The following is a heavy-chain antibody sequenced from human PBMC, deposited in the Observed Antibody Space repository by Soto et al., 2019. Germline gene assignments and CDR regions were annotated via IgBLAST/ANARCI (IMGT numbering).Heavy chain of an antibody. CDR2: MNPNSGNT. J-gene: IGHJ4*02. V-gene: IGHV1-8*01. CDR3: ARGGGIYGSGTGDPRFDY. D-gene: IGHD3-10*01. CDR1: GYTFTSYD. Sequence: QGQLVQYGAEVKKPGASVKVSCKASGYTFTSYDINWVRQATGQGLAWMGGMNPNSGNTGYAQKFQGRVTMTRHTSISTAYMELSSLRAEYTAVYYCARGGGIYGSGTGDPRFDYWGQGTLVTVSS.